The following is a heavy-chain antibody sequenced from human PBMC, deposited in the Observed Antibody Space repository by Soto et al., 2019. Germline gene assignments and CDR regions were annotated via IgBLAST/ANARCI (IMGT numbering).Heavy chain of an antibody. CDR2: IYWDDDK. D-gene: IGHD4-17*01. V-gene: IGHV2-5*02. J-gene: IGHJ4*02. Sequence: ITLKESGPTLVRPAQTLTLTCDFSGFSLSTYDMGVAWIGQPPGKALEWLALIYWDDDKRYSPSLKDRLAISKDTSSNQVVLTITNMDPGDTATYFCAHAGDYDLLTFDHWGPGTLVTVSS. CDR3: AHAGDYDLLTFDH. CDR1: GFSLSTYDMG.